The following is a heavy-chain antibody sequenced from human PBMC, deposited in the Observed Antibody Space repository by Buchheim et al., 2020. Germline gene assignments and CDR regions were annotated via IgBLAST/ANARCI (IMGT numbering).Heavy chain of an antibody. V-gene: IGHV3-30-3*01. CDR3: ARGGVVVAATVSYGMDV. Sequence: VQLLESGGGVVQPGRSLRLSCAASGFTFSSYAMHWVRQAPGKGLEWVAVISYDGSNKYYADSVKGRFTISRDNSKNTLYLQMNSLRAEDTAVYYCARGGVVVAATVSYGMDVWGQGTT. J-gene: IGHJ6*02. CDR1: GFTFSSYA. D-gene: IGHD2-15*01. CDR2: ISYDGSNK.